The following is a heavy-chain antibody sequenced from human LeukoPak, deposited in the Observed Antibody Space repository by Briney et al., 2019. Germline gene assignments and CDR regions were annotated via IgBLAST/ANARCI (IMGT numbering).Heavy chain of an antibody. CDR2: ISSSSSYI. Sequence: GGSLRLSCAASGFTFSSYSMNWVRQAPGKGLEWVSSISSSSSYIYYADSVKGRFTISRDNAKNSLYLQMNSLRAEDTAEYYCARDPKVPPHYYDSSGYAGNWGQGTLVTVSS. V-gene: IGHV3-21*01. J-gene: IGHJ4*02. CDR1: GFTFSSYS. CDR3: ARDPKVPPHYYDSSGYAGN. D-gene: IGHD3-22*01.